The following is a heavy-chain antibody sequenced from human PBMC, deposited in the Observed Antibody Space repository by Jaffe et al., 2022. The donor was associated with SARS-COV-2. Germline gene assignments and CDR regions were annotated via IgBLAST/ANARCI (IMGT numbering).Heavy chain of an antibody. V-gene: IGHV1-3*01. Sequence: QVQLVQSGAEVKKPGASVKVSCKASGYTFTSYAMHWVRQAPGQRLEWMGWINAGNGNTKYSQKFQGRVTITRDTSASTAYMELSSLRSEDTAVYYCARTWRWLQFGPTYFDYWGQGTLVTVSS. CDR2: INAGNGNT. CDR3: ARTWRWLQFGPTYFDY. J-gene: IGHJ4*02. D-gene: IGHD5-12*01. CDR1: GYTFTSYA.